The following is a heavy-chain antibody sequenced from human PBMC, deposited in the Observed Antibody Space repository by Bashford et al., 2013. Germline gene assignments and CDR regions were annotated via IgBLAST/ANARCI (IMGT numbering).Heavy chain of an antibody. Sequence: VRQAPGKGLEWVSAISGSGGSTYYADSVKGRFTISRDNSKNTLYLQMNSLRAEDTAVYYCAKCSGGSCYAADAFDIWGQGTMVTVSS. D-gene: IGHD2-15*01. V-gene: IGHV3-23*01. J-gene: IGHJ3*02. CDR2: ISGSGGST. CDR3: AKCSGGSCYAADAFDI.